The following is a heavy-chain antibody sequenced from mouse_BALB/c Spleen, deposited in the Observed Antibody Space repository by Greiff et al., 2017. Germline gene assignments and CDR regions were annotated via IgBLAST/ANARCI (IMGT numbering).Heavy chain of an antibody. CDR2: ISNLAYSI. V-gene: IGHV5-15*02. J-gene: IGHJ4*01. Sequence: DVKLVESGGGLVQPGGSRKLSCAASGFTFSDYGMAWVRQAPGKGPEWVAFISNLAYSIYYADTVTGRFTISRENAKNTLYLEMSSLRSEDTAMYYCARVSGDYYAMDYWGQGTSVTVSS. CDR3: ARVSGDYYAMDY. D-gene: IGHD4-1*01. CDR1: GFTFSDYG.